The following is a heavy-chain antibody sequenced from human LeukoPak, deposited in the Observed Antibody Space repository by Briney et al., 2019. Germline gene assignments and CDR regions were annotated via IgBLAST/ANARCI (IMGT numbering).Heavy chain of an antibody. CDR2: ISSSSSYI. J-gene: IGHJ6*03. Sequence: GGSLRLSCAASGFTFSSYSMNWVRQAPGKGLEWVSSISSSSSYIYYADSVKGRFTISRDNAKNSLYLQMNSLRAEDTAVYYCARCSGGSCYSYYYYYYMDVWGKGTTVTISS. CDR3: ARCSGGSCYSYYYYYYMDV. V-gene: IGHV3-21*01. D-gene: IGHD2-15*01. CDR1: GFTFSSYS.